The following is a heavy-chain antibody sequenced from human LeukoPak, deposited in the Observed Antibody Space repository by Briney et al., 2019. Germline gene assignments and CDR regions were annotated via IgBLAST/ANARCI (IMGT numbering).Heavy chain of an antibody. Sequence: GASVKVSCKASGYTFTSYGISWVRQAPGQRLEWMGWINAGNGNTKYSQKFQGRVTITRDTSASTAYMELSSLRSEDTAVYYCARDAYYYGSGSPSGFDYWGQGTLVTVSS. J-gene: IGHJ4*02. V-gene: IGHV1-3*01. CDR1: GYTFTSYG. D-gene: IGHD3-10*01. CDR3: ARDAYYYGSGSPSGFDY. CDR2: INAGNGNT.